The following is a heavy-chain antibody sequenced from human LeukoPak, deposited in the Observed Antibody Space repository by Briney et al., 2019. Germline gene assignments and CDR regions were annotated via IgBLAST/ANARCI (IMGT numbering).Heavy chain of an antibody. CDR3: ARDITPESVVVPAAILGAFDI. J-gene: IGHJ3*02. D-gene: IGHD2-2*02. CDR2: IYHSGST. Sequence: PSETLSLTCTVSGGSISSGGYYWSWIRQPPGKGLEWIGYIYHSGSTYYNPSLKSRVTISVDRSKNQFSLKLSSVTAADTAVYYCARDITPESVVVPAAILGAFDIWGQGTMVTVSS. V-gene: IGHV4-30-2*01. CDR1: GGSISSGGYY.